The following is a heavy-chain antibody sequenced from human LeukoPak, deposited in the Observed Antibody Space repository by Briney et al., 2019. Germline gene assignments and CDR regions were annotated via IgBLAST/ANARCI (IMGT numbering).Heavy chain of an antibody. CDR3: ARRQNYYGSGSRTNWFDP. CDR1: GESFSGYY. D-gene: IGHD3-10*01. Sequence: SETLSLTCAVYGESFSGYYWTWIRQPPGKGLEWIGEINHSGSTNYNPSLKSRVTISVDTSKNQFSLKLSSVTAADTAVYYCARRQNYYGSGSRTNWFDPWGQGTLITVSS. CDR2: INHSGST. J-gene: IGHJ5*02. V-gene: IGHV4-34*01.